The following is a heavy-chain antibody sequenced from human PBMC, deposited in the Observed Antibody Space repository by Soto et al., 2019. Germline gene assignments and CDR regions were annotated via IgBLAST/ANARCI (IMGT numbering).Heavy chain of an antibody. Sequence: EVQLVESGGGLVQPGGSLRLSCAASGFTFSDHYMDWVRQAPGKGLEWVGRTRNKANSYTTEYAASAKGRFTISRDDSKNSLYLQMNSLKTEDTAVYYCARGIYYDSSGYYYVLDYWGQGTLVTVSS. V-gene: IGHV3-72*01. D-gene: IGHD3-22*01. J-gene: IGHJ4*02. CDR1: GFTFSDHY. CDR2: TRNKANSYTT. CDR3: ARGIYYDSSGYYYVLDY.